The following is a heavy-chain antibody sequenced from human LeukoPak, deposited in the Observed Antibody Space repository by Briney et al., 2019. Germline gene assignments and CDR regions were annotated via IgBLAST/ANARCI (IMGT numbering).Heavy chain of an antibody. D-gene: IGHD3-22*01. CDR3: TTESYDR. Sequence: GGSLRLSCAASGFTFSSYAMSWVRQAPGKGLEWVGRILSKSEGGTADYSSPVKGRFTISRDDSKNTLYLQMDSLKTEGTAIYYCTTESYDRWGQGTLVTVSS. CDR2: ILSKSEGGTA. J-gene: IGHJ4*02. V-gene: IGHV3-15*01. CDR1: GFTFSSYA.